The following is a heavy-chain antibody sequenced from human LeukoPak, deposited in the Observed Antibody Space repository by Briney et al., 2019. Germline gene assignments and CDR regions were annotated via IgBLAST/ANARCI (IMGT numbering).Heavy chain of an antibody. D-gene: IGHD4-17*01. V-gene: IGHV3-21*01. CDR2: ISSSSSYI. J-gene: IGHJ4*02. Sequence: GGSLRHSCAASGFTFSSYSMNWVRQAPGKGLEWVSSISSSSSYIYYADSVKGRFTISRDNAKNSLYLQVNSLRAEDTAVYYCATEMTTVTTGKDYWGQGTLVTVSS. CDR3: ATEMTTVTTGKDY. CDR1: GFTFSSYS.